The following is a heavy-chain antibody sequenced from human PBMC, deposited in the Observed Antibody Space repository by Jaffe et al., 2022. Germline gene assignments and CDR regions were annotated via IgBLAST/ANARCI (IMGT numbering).Heavy chain of an antibody. J-gene: IGHJ4*02. CDR1: GYTFTSYA. D-gene: IGHD3-16*02. V-gene: IGHV7-4-1*02. Sequence: QVQLVQSGSELKKPGASVKVSCKASGYTFTSYAMNWVRQAPGQGLEWMGWINTNTGNPTYAQGFTGRFVFSLDTSVSTAYLQISSLKAEDTAVYYCARDPKDYDYIWGSYRYTGSNRFDYWGQGTLVTVSS. CDR3: ARDPKDYDYIWGSYRYTGSNRFDY. CDR2: INTNTGNP.